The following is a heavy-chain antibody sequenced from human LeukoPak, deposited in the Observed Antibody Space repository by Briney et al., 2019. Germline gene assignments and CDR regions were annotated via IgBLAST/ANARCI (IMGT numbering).Heavy chain of an antibody. CDR1: GFTFSSYA. D-gene: IGHD3-16*01. CDR3: AKAPANYVPIYYFDY. Sequence: GWSLRLSCAASGFTFSSYAMSWVRQAPGKGLEWVSAISGSGGSTYYADSVKGRFTISRDNSKNTLYLQMNSLRAEDTAVYYCAKAPANYVPIYYFDYWGQGTLVTVSS. CDR2: ISGSGGST. V-gene: IGHV3-23*01. J-gene: IGHJ4*02.